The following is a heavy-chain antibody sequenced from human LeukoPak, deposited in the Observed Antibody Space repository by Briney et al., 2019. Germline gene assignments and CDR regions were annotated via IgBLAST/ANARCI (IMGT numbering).Heavy chain of an antibody. V-gene: IGHV4-34*01. Sequence: SGTLSLTCAVYRGSFSGYYWSWIRQPPGKGLEWSGEINHSGSTNYNPSLKSRVTISVDTSKNQFSLKLSSVTAAETAVYYCARGRPATAISYPFDYWGQGTLVTVSS. CDR2: INHSGST. CDR1: RGSFSGYY. D-gene: IGHD2-2*02. J-gene: IGHJ4*02. CDR3: ARGRPATAISYPFDY.